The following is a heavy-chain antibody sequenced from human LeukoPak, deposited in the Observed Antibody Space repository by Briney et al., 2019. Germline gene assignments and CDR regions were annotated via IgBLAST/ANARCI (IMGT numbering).Heavy chain of an antibody. D-gene: IGHD4/OR15-4a*01. CDR1: GASVSTYY. CDR3: ARDYGGNYHFDF. Sequence: ETLSLTCSVSGASVSTYYWGWIRRPAGKGLEWIGRIYASGNTNYNPSLKSRVTISRDASKNQFSLRLTSVTAADTAVYYCARDYGGNYHFDFWGQGTLVTVSS. J-gene: IGHJ4*02. CDR2: IYASGNT. V-gene: IGHV4-4*07.